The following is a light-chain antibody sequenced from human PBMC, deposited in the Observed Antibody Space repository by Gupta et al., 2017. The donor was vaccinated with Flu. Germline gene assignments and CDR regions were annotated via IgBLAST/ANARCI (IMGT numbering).Light chain of an antibody. V-gene: IGLV1-44*01. Sequence: QSVLTPPPSASGTPGQRVTISCSGSSSNIGSNTLNWYQQLPGTAPKLLIYSNNQRPSGVPDRFSGSKSGTSASLAIXGXQSEDEXDYYCAAWDASMNGVVFGGGTKLTVL. J-gene: IGLJ2*01. CDR2: SNN. CDR1: SSNIGSNT. CDR3: AAWDASMNGVV.